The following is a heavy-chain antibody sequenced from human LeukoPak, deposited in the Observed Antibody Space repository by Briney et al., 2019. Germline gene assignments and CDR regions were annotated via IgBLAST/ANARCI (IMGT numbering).Heavy chain of an antibody. Sequence: PGESLSLSCAAGGFTFRSYAMSWVRQAPGKGLEWVSAISGSGGSTYYADSVKGRFTISRDNSKNTLYLQMNSLRAEDTAVYYCAKVQTYYYDSSGYYDFFYWGQGTLVTVSS. CDR2: ISGSGGST. CDR3: AKVQTYYYDSSGYYDFFY. V-gene: IGHV3-23*01. D-gene: IGHD3-22*01. CDR1: GFTFRSYA. J-gene: IGHJ4*02.